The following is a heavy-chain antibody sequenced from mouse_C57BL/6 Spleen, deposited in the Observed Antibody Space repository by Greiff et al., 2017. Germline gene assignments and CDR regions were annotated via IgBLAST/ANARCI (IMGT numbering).Heavy chain of an antibody. CDR1: GFSLTSYG. Sequence: VQLQQSGPGLVAPSQSLSITCTVSGFSLTSYGVHWVRQPPGKGLEWLVVIWSDGSTTYNSALKSRLSISKDNSKSQVFLKMNSLQTDDTAMYYCARHGGTTVVATPMDYWGQGTSVTVSS. CDR3: ARHGGTTVVATPMDY. V-gene: IGHV2-6-1*01. J-gene: IGHJ4*01. CDR2: IWSDGST. D-gene: IGHD1-1*01.